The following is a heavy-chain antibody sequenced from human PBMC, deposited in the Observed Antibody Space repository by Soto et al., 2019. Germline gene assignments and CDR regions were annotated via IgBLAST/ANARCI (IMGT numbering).Heavy chain of an antibody. D-gene: IGHD3-10*01. CDR3: ARRVIGSSRAFDI. Sequence: GGSMRLSCAASGFAFSSHPMSWVRQAPEKGLEWVAGISDGGDLTYNADSVRGRFTISRDNSRNTLYLQMNSLRAEDTAVYYCARRVIGSSRAFDIWGQGTMVTVSS. J-gene: IGHJ3*02. CDR1: GFAFSSHP. V-gene: IGHV3-23*01. CDR2: ISDGGDLT.